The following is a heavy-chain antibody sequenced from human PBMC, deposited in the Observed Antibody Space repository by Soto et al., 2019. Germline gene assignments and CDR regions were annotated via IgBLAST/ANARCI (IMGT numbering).Heavy chain of an antibody. Sequence: ASVKVSCKASGYTFINYGITWVRQAPGQGLEWMGWISGYNGNTNYAQKFQGRVTITADESTSTAYMELSSLRSEDTAVYYCARRDTTHHAFDIWGQGTMVNVSS. J-gene: IGHJ3*02. D-gene: IGHD1-26*01. V-gene: IGHV1-18*01. CDR2: ISGYNGNT. CDR1: GYTFINYG. CDR3: ARRDTTHHAFDI.